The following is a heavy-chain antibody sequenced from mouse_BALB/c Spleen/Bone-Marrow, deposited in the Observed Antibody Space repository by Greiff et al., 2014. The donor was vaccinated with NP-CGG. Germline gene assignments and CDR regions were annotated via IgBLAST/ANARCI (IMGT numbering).Heavy chain of an antibody. D-gene: IGHD2-1*01. CDR3: ARHAYGNSYWYFDV. CDR1: GYAFSSSW. Sequence: ESGPELVKPGASVKISCKASGYAFSSSWMNWVKQRPGQGLEWIGRIYPGDGDTNYNGKFKGKATLTADKSSSTAYMQLSSLTSVDSAVYFCARHAYGNSYWYFDVWGAGTTVTVSS. V-gene: IGHV1-82*01. J-gene: IGHJ1*01. CDR2: IYPGDGDT.